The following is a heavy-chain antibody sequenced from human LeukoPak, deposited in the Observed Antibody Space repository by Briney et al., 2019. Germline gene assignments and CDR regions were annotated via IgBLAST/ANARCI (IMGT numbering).Heavy chain of an antibody. D-gene: IGHD3-10*01. V-gene: IGHV1-46*01. CDR1: GYTLTELS. CDR3: ARASNYGSGNYHLDY. J-gene: IGHJ4*02. Sequence: GASVKVSCKVSGYTLTELSMHWVRQAPGQGLEWMGIINPNGGSTSYAQNRVTMTRDTSTSTFYMELSSLKSEDTAVYYCARASNYGSGNYHLDYWGQGTLVTVSS. CDR2: INPNGGST.